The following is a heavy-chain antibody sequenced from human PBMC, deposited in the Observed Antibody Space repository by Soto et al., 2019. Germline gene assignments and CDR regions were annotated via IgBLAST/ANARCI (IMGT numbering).Heavy chain of an antibody. Sequence: PSETLSLTCTVSGGSISSGGYYWSWIRQHPGKGLEWIGYIYYSGSTYYNPSLKSRVTISVDTSKNQFSLKLSSVTAADTAVYYCARDGTRMVRGIAFDIWGQGTMVTVSS. J-gene: IGHJ3*02. V-gene: IGHV4-31*03. CDR1: GGSISSGGYY. CDR3: ARDGTRMVRGIAFDI. D-gene: IGHD3-10*01. CDR2: IYYSGST.